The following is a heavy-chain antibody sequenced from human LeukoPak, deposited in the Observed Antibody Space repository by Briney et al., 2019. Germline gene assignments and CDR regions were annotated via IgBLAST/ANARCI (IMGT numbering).Heavy chain of an antibody. D-gene: IGHD3-22*01. CDR3: ATLPYYYDSSGSYYFDY. CDR1: GFTFSKYG. CDR2: IRYDGSNK. V-gene: IGHV3-30*02. Sequence: PGGSLRLSCAASGFTFSKYGMHWVRQAPGKGLEWVAFIRYDGSNKYYADSVKGRFTISRDNSKNTLYLQMNSLRVEDTAVYYCATLPYYYDSSGSYYFDYWGQGTLVTVSS. J-gene: IGHJ4*02.